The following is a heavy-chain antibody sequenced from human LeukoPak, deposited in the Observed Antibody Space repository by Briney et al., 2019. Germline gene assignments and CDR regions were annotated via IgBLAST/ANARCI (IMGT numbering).Heavy chain of an antibody. CDR3: ARVEYSSSWYYPFDY. V-gene: IGHV3-23*01. CDR1: GFTFSSNG. Sequence: GGSLRLSCAASGFTFSSNGMTWVRQAPGKGLEWVSTISDSGGGAYYADSVKGRFTISRDNAKNSLYLQMNSLRAEDTAVYYCARVEYSSSWYYPFDYWGQGTLVTVSS. J-gene: IGHJ4*02. D-gene: IGHD6-13*01. CDR2: ISDSGGGA.